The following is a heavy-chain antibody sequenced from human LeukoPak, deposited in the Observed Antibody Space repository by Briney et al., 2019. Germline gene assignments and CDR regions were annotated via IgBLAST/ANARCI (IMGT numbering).Heavy chain of an antibody. V-gene: IGHV4-34*01. CDR2: IDHGGST. D-gene: IGHD6-13*01. J-gene: IGHJ4*02. CDR3: ARMYSSSWYDY. Sequence: SETLSLTCAVYGGSFSGYYWSWVRQPPGKGLEWIGEIDHGGSTNYNPSLKGRVTISVDTSKNQFSLKLSSVTAADTAVYYCARMYSSSWYDYWGQGTLVTVSS. CDR1: GGSFSGYY.